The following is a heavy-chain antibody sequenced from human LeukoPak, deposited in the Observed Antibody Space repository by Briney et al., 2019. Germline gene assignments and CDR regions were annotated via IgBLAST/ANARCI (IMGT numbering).Heavy chain of an antibody. Sequence: SQTLSLTCAVSGGSISSDGYSWSWIRQPPGTGLEWIGYIYHSGSTYYNPSLKSRVTISVDRSKNQFSLKLSSVTAADTAVYYCARAAGRYCSSTSCYSQWWFDHWGQGTLVTVSS. D-gene: IGHD2-2*02. CDR2: IYHSGST. CDR1: GGSISSDGYS. V-gene: IGHV4-30-2*01. CDR3: ARAAGRYCSSTSCYSQWWFDH. J-gene: IGHJ5*02.